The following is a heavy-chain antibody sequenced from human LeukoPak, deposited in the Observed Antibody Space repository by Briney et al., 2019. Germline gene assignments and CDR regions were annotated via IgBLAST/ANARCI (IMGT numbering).Heavy chain of an antibody. CDR2: IYYSGST. CDR3: ARARGGYYYDSSGYSLFDY. D-gene: IGHD3-22*01. CDR1: GGSISSGDYY. J-gene: IGHJ4*02. Sequence: SQTLSLTCTVSGGSISSGDYYWSWIRQPPGKGLEWIGYIYYSGSTYYNPSLKCRVTISVDTSKNQFSLKLSSVTAADTAVYYCARARGGYYYDSSGYSLFDYWGQGTLVTVSS. V-gene: IGHV4-30-4*01.